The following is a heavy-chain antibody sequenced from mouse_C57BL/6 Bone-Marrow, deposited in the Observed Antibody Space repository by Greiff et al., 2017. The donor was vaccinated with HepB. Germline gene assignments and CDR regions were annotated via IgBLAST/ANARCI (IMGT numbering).Heavy chain of an antibody. CDR3: ARSLRRRGFDY. CDR1: GYSFTGYY. J-gene: IGHJ2*01. Sequence: VQLKQSGPELVKPGASVKISCKASGYSFTGYYMNWVKQSPEKSLEWIGEINPSTGGTTYNQKFKAKATLTVDKSSSTAYMQLKSLTSEDSAVYYCARSLRRRGFDYWGQGTTLTVSS. D-gene: IGHD1-2*01. V-gene: IGHV1-42*01. CDR2: INPSTGGT.